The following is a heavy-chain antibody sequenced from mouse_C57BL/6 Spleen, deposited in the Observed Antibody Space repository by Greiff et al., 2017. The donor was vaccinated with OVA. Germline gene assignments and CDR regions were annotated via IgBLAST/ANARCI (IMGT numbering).Heavy chain of an antibody. CDR3: ATLLLWYQGYAMDY. D-gene: IGHD2-1*01. J-gene: IGHJ4*01. Sequence: QVQLKESGPGLVAPSQSLSITCTVSGFSLTSYAISWVRQPPGKGLEWLGVIWTGGGTNYNSALKSRLSISKDNSKSQVFLKMNSLQTDDTARYYCATLLLWYQGYAMDYWGQGTSVTVSS. CDR1: GFSLTSYA. V-gene: IGHV2-9-1*01. CDR2: IWTGGGT.